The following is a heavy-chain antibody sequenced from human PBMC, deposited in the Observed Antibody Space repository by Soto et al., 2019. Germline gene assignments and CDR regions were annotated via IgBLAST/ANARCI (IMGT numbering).Heavy chain of an antibody. D-gene: IGHD3-9*01. CDR2: ISSNGKYR. J-gene: IGHJ3*01. CDR1: RFTFSDYY. CDR3: ARNYDLLTAGIFDS. V-gene: IGHV3-11*05. Sequence: QEQLVESGGGLVKPGGSLRLSCAASRFTFSDYYMTWIRQAPGKGLEWVSYISSNGKYRGYADSVKGRFTISRDNAENSLYLQMDSLRAEDTAVYYCARNYDLLTAGIFDSWGPGTLVTVSS.